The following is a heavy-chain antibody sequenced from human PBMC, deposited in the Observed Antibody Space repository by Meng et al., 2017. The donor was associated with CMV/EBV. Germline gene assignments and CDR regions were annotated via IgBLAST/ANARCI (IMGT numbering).Heavy chain of an antibody. Sequence: SETLSLTCTVSGGSISSSSYYWGWIRQPPGKGLEWIGSIYYSGSTYYNPSLKSRVTISVDTSKNQFSLKLSSMTAADTAVYYCARLRGRYWFDPWGQGTLVTVSS. CDR2: IYYSGST. CDR3: ARLRGRYWFDP. D-gene: IGHD3-10*01. V-gene: IGHV4-39*01. J-gene: IGHJ5*02. CDR1: GGSISSSSYY.